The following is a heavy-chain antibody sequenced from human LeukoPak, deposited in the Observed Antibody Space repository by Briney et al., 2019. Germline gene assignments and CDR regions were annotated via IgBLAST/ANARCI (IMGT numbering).Heavy chain of an antibody. Sequence: GRSLRFSCAASGFTFDDYAMHWVRQAPGKGLEWVSGISWNSGSIGYADSVKGRFTISRDNAKNSLYLQMNSLRAEDTALYYCAKGDYYGSGSPPQHWGQGTLVTVSS. D-gene: IGHD3-10*01. CDR3: AKGDYYGSGSPPQH. V-gene: IGHV3-9*01. J-gene: IGHJ4*02. CDR1: GFTFDDYA. CDR2: ISWNSGSI.